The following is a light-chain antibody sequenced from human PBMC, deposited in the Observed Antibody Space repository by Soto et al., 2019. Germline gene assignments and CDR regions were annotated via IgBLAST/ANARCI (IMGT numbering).Light chain of an antibody. CDR3: QQGHDWPIT. V-gene: IGKV3-15*01. CDR2: GVS. CDR1: QSIRVE. J-gene: IGKJ2*01. Sequence: EIVMTPSPATLSVSPGERATLSCRASQSIRVELAWDQERPGQPPRLLIYGVSTRATGVPDTFCGSGSGSDCTLTISGLHSEDFAVYYCQQGHDWPITFGQGT.